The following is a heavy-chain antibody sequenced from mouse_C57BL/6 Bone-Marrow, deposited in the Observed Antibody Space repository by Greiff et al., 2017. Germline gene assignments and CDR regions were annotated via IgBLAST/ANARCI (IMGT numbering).Heavy chain of an antibody. CDR1: GFSLTSYG. CDR2: IWRGGST. J-gene: IGHJ1*03. D-gene: IGHD2-3*01. V-gene: IGHV2-5*01. CDR3: AKKKGYYDGYPHWYFDV. Sequence: QVQLQQSGPGLVQPSQSLSITCTVSGFSLTSYGVHWVRQSPGKGLEWLGVIWRGGSTDYNAAFMSRLSITKDNSKSQVFFKMNSLQADDSAIYYCAKKKGYYDGYPHWYFDVWGTGTTVTVSS.